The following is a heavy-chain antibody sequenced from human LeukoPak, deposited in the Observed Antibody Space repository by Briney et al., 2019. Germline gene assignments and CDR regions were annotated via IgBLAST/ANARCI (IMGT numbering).Heavy chain of an antibody. V-gene: IGHV1-2*02. CDR2: INPNSGGT. J-gene: IGHJ4*02. D-gene: IGHD2-2*01. Sequence: ASVKVSCKASGYTFTGYYMHWVRQAPGQGLEWMGWINPNSGGTNYAQKFQGRVTMTRDTSTSTAYMELSRLRSDDTAVYYCAREGYCSSNSCYSVVDYWGQGTLVTVSS. CDR3: AREGYCSSNSCYSVVDY. CDR1: GYTFTGYY.